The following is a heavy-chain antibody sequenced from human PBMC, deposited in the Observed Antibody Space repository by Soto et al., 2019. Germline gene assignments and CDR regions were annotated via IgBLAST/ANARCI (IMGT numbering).Heavy chain of an antibody. D-gene: IGHD1-7*01. CDR2: IKQDGSEK. V-gene: IGHV3-7*05. CDR1: GFTFSSYW. CDR3: ARGGYNWNFIFDY. J-gene: IGHJ4*02. Sequence: GGSLRLSCAASGFTFSSYWMSWVRQAPGKGLEWVANIKQDGSEKYYVDSVKGRFTISRDNAKNSLYLQMNSLRAEDTAVYYCARGGYNWNFIFDYWGQGTLVTVSS.